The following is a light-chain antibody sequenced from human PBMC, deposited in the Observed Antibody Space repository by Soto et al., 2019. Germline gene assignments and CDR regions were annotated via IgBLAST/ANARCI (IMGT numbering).Light chain of an antibody. Sequence: QSALTQPASVSGSPGQSITIFCTGTSSDVGGYNYVSWYQQHPGKAPKLMIYEVSNRPSGVSNRFSGSKSGNTASLTISGLQAEDEADYYCSSYTSSSTLEVFGARTKLTVL. CDR1: SSDVGGYNY. CDR2: EVS. J-gene: IGLJ3*02. CDR3: SSYTSSSTLEV. V-gene: IGLV2-14*01.